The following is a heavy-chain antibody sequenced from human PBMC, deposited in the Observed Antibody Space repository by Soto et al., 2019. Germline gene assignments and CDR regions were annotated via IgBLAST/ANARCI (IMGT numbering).Heavy chain of an antibody. CDR2: ISYDGSNK. Sequence: QVQLVESGGDVVQPGRSLRLSCAASGFTFSSYGMHWVRQAPGKGLEWVTLISYDGSNKYYADSVKGRFTISKDNSKNTLYLQMNSLRAEDTVVYYCAKVSVPAAIAYYYYGMDVGGQGPTVTVSS. J-gene: IGHJ6*02. CDR1: GFTFSSYG. V-gene: IGHV3-30*18. CDR3: AKVSVPAAIAYYYYGMDV. D-gene: IGHD2-2*01.